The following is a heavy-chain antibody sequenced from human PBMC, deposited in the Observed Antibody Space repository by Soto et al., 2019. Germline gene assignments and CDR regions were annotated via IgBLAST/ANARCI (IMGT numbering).Heavy chain of an antibody. Sequence: GASGKVSFKACGYTFTGHYMHWLRQAPGQGLEWMGWINPNSGGTNYAQKFQGWVTMTRDTSISTAYMELSRLRSDDTAVYYCARAPRGDGSGSYYNALSGMDVWGQGTTVTVSS. CDR2: INPNSGGT. CDR3: ARAPRGDGSGSYYNALSGMDV. CDR1: GYTFTGHY. J-gene: IGHJ6*01. V-gene: IGHV1-2*04. D-gene: IGHD3-10*01.